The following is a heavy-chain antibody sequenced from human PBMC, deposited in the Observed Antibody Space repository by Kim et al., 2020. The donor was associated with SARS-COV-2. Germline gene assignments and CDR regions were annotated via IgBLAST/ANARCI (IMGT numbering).Heavy chain of an antibody. Sequence: GGSLRLSCAASGFTFSSYGMHWVRQAPGKGLEWVAVISYDGSNKYYADSVKGRFTISRDNSKNTLYLQMNSLRAEDTAVYYCAKSGSGSYPSLYDYRGQGTLVTVSS. J-gene: IGHJ4*02. D-gene: IGHD1-26*01. V-gene: IGHV3-30*18. CDR3: AKSGSGSYPSLYDY. CDR1: GFTFSSYG. CDR2: ISYDGSNK.